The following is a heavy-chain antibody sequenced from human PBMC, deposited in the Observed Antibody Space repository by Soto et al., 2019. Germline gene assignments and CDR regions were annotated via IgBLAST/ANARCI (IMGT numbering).Heavy chain of an antibody. CDR2: ISGSGGST. Sequence: PGGSLRLSSAASGFNFISYAMSWVRQAPGKGLEWVSAISGSGGSTYYADSVKGRFTISRDNSKNTLYLQMNSLRAEDTAVYYCAKEGIGGYYDILTGYSAYYFDYWGQGTLVTVSS. CDR1: GFNFISYA. D-gene: IGHD3-9*01. V-gene: IGHV3-23*01. CDR3: AKEGIGGYYDILTGYSAYYFDY. J-gene: IGHJ4*02.